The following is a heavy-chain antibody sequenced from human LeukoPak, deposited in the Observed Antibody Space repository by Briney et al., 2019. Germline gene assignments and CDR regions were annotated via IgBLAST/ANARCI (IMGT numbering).Heavy chain of an antibody. J-gene: IGHJ4*02. CDR1: GFILSSYA. V-gene: IGHV3-23*01. CDR3: ARATNYYDSSGYLYYFDY. D-gene: IGHD3-22*01. Sequence: GGSLRLSCAASGFILSSYAMSWVRQAPGKVLEWVSAISGSGGRTYYADSVKGRFTISRDNSENTLYLLMNSLRAEDTAVYYCARATNYYDSSGYLYYFDYWGQGTLVTVSS. CDR2: ISGSGGRT.